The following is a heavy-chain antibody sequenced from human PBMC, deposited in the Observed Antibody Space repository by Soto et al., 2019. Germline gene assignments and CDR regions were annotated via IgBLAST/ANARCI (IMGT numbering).Heavy chain of an antibody. Sequence: SQTLSLTCAISGDSVSSNSAAWNWIRQSPSRGLEWLGRTYYRSKWYNDYAVSAKSRITINPDTSKNQFSLQLNSVTPEDTAVYYCARGEEWFGDNYYYGMDVWGQGTTVTVSS. V-gene: IGHV6-1*01. J-gene: IGHJ6*02. CDR1: GDSVSSNSAA. CDR2: TYYRSKWYN. CDR3: ARGEEWFGDNYYYGMDV. D-gene: IGHD3-10*01.